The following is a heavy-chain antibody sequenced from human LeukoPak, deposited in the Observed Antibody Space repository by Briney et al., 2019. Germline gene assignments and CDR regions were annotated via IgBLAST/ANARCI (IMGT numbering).Heavy chain of an antibody. CDR2: LSNSGDIT. V-gene: IGHV3-11*04. J-gene: IGHJ6*04. CDR3: VRGGTFGVVTHLDV. Sequence: GGSLRLSCAASGFTFSDYCMHWIRQAPGKGLEWISSLSNSGDITYYVDSVKGRFSISRDNAKRSLYLQMRSLRAGDTAVYFCVRGGTFGVVTHLDVWGEGTTVTVSS. CDR1: GFTFSDYC. D-gene: IGHD3-3*01.